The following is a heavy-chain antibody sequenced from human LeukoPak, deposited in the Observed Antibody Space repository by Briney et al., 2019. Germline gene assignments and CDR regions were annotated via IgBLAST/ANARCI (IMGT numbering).Heavy chain of an antibody. J-gene: IGHJ4*02. V-gene: IGHV3-23*01. D-gene: IGHD3-22*01. CDR1: GFTFSSYA. CDR2: ISGSGGST. CDR3: ARDYYDSAGYSSPIDY. Sequence: GGSLRLSCAASGFTFSSYAMSWVRQAPGKGLEWVSAISGSGGSTYYADSVKGRFTISRDSAKNSLYLQMNSLRAEDSAVYYCARDYYDSAGYSSPIDYWGQGTLVTVSS.